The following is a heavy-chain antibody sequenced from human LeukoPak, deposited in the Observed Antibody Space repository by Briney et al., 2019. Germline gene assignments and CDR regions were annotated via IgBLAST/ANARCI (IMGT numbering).Heavy chain of an antibody. Sequence: PSETLSLTCTVSDGSISSSNYYWAWIRQPPGKGLELIANIFYTGSTYYNPSLKSRVTISIDTSKNQFSLRLTSVTATDTAVYYCARPGGRATYMDVWGKGTTVTISS. CDR2: IFYTGST. D-gene: IGHD2-15*01. CDR3: ARPGGRATYMDV. V-gene: IGHV4-39*01. CDR1: DGSISSSNYY. J-gene: IGHJ6*03.